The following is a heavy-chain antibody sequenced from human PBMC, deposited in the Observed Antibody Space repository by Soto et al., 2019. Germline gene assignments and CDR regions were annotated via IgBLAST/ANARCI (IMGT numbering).Heavy chain of an antibody. Sequence: SETLSLTCAVYGGSFSGYYWSWIRQPPGKGLEWIGEINHSGSTNYNPSLKSRVTVSVDTSKNQFSLKLSSVTAADTAVYYCARARGYSYGKGRWFDPWGQGTLVTVSS. J-gene: IGHJ5*02. CDR1: GGSFSGYY. CDR2: INHSGST. D-gene: IGHD5-18*01. CDR3: ARARGYSYGKGRWFDP. V-gene: IGHV4-34*01.